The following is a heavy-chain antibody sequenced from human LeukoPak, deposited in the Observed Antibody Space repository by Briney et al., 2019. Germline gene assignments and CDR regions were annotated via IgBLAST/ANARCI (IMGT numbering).Heavy chain of an antibody. D-gene: IGHD2-15*01. Sequence: SQTLSLTCAISGDSVSSNSAAWNWIRQSPPRGLEWLGRTYYRSKWHNDYAVSVKSRITINPDTSRNQFSLQLNSVIPEDTAIYYCARIVGGSPDYWGQGTLVTVFS. V-gene: IGHV6-1*01. J-gene: IGHJ4*02. CDR1: GDSVSSNSAA. CDR2: TYYRSKWHN. CDR3: ARIVGGSPDY.